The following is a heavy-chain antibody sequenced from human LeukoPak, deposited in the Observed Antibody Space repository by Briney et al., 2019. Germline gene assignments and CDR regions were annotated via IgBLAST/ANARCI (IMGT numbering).Heavy chain of an antibody. Sequence: SETPSLTCTVSGGSLSSGGYYWSWIRQHPGKGLEWIGYIYYSGSTYYNPSLKSRVTISVDTSKNQFSLKLSSVTAADTAVYYCARGFDGGHLFDYWGQGTLVTVSS. CDR2: IYYSGST. V-gene: IGHV4-31*03. J-gene: IGHJ4*02. CDR1: GGSLSSGGYY. CDR3: ARGFDGGHLFDY. D-gene: IGHD4-23*01.